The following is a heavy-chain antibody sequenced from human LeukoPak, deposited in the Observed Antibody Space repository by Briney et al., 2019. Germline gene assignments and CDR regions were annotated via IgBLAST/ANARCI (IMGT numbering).Heavy chain of an antibody. D-gene: IGHD2-2*01. CDR3: ARGLGYCTSTTCLLPFDY. CDR1: GFTVSTYY. CDR2: IYSGGST. J-gene: IGHJ4*02. V-gene: IGHV3-53*01. Sequence: PGGSLRLSCAASGFTVSTYYMTWVRQAPGKGLECVSVIYSGGSTYYPDSVKGRFTVSRDNSKNTLYLQMNSPRAEDTDMYYCARGLGYCTSTTCLLPFDYWGQGTLVTVSS.